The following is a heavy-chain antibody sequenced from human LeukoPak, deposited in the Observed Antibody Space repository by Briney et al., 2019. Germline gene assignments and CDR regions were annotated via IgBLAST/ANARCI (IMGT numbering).Heavy chain of an antibody. Sequence: SETLSLTCAVSGGSISSNWWSWVRQPPGKGLEWIGEIYHSGGTNYNPSLKSRVTISVDKSQNQFSLRLTFVTAADTAVYYCAKGDSGYYFDYWGQGTLVTVSS. J-gene: IGHJ4*02. V-gene: IGHV4-4*02. CDR2: IYHSGGT. CDR1: GGSISSNW. D-gene: IGHD4/OR15-4a*01. CDR3: AKGDSGYYFDY.